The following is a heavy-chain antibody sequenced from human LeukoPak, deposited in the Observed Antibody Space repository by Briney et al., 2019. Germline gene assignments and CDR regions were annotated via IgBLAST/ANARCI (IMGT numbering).Heavy chain of an antibody. CDR1: GYSISSGYY. Sequence: SETLSLTCTVSGYSISSGYYWGWIRQPPGKGLEWIGEINHSGSTNYNPSLKSRVTISVDTSKNQFSLKLSSVTAADTAVYYCAGNRDAYFLNAFDIWGQGTMVTVSS. D-gene: IGHD5-24*01. CDR3: AGNRDAYFLNAFDI. V-gene: IGHV4-38-2*02. CDR2: INHSGST. J-gene: IGHJ3*02.